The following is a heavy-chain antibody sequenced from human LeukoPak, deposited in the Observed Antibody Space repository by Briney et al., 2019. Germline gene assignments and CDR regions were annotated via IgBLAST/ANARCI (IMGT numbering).Heavy chain of an antibody. J-gene: IGHJ4*02. CDR2: IVPMYGTR. D-gene: IGHD2-2*01. V-gene: IGHV1-69*01. CDR3: ARETSNYDYFDS. CDR1: GGTFSSYG. Sequence: ASVKVSCKASGGTFSSYGINWVRQAPGQGLEWMGGIVPMYGTRNYAQKFQGRVIITADESTTTAYMELRSLRSEDTAVYYCARETSNYDYFDSWGQGTLVTVSS.